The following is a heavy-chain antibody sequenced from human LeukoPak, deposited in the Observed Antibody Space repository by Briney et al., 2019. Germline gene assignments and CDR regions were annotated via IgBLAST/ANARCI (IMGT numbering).Heavy chain of an antibody. J-gene: IGHJ6*02. D-gene: IGHD3-10*01. CDR2: ISGSGGST. CDR3: AKYGSGSPGYYGMDV. CDR1: GFTFSSYA. V-gene: IGHV3-23*01. Sequence: PGGSLRLSCAASGFTFSSYAMSWVRQAPGKGLEWVSAISGSGGSTYYADSVKGRFTISRDNSKNTLYLQMNSLRAEDTAVYYCAKYGSGSPGYYGMDVWGQGTTVTVSS.